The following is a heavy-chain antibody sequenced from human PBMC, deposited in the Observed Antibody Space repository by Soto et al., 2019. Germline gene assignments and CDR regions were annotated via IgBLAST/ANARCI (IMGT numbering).Heavy chain of an antibody. D-gene: IGHD3-10*01. Sequence: EVQLLESGGGLIQPGGSLRLSCAASGFTFSSYAMSWVRQAPGKGLESVSGIWSSGDRVYYADSVKGRFTISRDNSKNTVDLQLNSLRAEDTAIYYCAKFYYDSGKFRGGFDYWGPGTLVTVSS. V-gene: IGHV3-23*01. CDR1: GFTFSSYA. J-gene: IGHJ4*02. CDR2: IWSSGDRV. CDR3: AKFYYDSGKFRGGFDY.